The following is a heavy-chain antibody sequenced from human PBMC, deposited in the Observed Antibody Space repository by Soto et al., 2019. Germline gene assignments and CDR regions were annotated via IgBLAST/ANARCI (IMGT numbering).Heavy chain of an antibody. D-gene: IGHD2-15*01. Sequence: SETLSLTCTVSGGSISSGGYYWSWIRQHPGKGLEWIGYIYYSGSTYYNPSLKSRVTISVDTSKNQFSLKLSSVTAADTAVYYCASRYCSGSSCYSEGSNWFDPWGQGTLVTVSS. CDR3: ASRYCSGSSCYSEGSNWFDP. CDR1: GGSISSGGYY. CDR2: IYYSGST. V-gene: IGHV4-31*03. J-gene: IGHJ5*02.